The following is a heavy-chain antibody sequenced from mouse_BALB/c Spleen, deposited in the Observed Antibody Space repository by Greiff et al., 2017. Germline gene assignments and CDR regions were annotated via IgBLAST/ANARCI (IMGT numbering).Heavy chain of an antibody. CDR3: ARQGEGERDWYFDV. J-gene: IGHJ1*01. Sequence: EVQVVESGGGLVKPGGSLKLSCAASGFTFSSYAMSWVRQTPEKRLEWVATISSGGSYTYYPDSVKGRFTISRDNAKNTLYLQMSSLRSEDTAMYYWARQGEGERDWYFDVWGAGTTVTVSS. V-gene: IGHV5-9-3*01. CDR2: ISSGGSYT. CDR1: GFTFSSYA.